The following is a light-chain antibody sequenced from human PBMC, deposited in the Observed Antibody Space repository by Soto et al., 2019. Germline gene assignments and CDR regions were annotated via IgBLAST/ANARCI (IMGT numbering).Light chain of an antibody. CDR2: QVS. CDR3: MQATHWTTWT. Sequence: DVVMTKSPLSLPVTLGQPASISCRSSQSIVYSDGKTDLNWFQQSLGQSPRRLIYQVSNRDSGVPDRVIGSGSGIDFTLKISMVAAEYVGVYYYMQATHWTTWTVGQRNKVET. V-gene: IGKV2-30*01. J-gene: IGKJ1*01. CDR1: QSIVYSDGKTD.